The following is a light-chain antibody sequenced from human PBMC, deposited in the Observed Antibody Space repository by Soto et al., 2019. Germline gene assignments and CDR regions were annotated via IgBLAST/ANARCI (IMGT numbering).Light chain of an antibody. Sequence: DIQLTQSPSTLSASVGDRVTITCRASQSIDNWLAWYQQKPGKAPKLLIYDVSYLECGDPSSFSGSGSVLGFTLSSSSLKPNDFATYYCHQYNTYPYTIGMGTKMNIK. CDR1: QSIDNW. J-gene: IGKJ2*01. CDR3: HQYNTYPYT. V-gene: IGKV1-5*01. CDR2: DVS.